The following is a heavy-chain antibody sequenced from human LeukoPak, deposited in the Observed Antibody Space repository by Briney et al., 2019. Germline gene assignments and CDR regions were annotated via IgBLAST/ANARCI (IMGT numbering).Heavy chain of an antibody. Sequence: PGGSLRLSCAASGFTFSSYWMSWVRQAPGKGLEWVANIKQDGSEKYYVDSVKGRFTISRDNAKNSLYLQMNSLRAEDTAVYYCARDKANYYGSGRLVDWGQGTLVTVSS. J-gene: IGHJ4*02. D-gene: IGHD3-10*01. CDR2: IKQDGSEK. V-gene: IGHV3-7*01. CDR3: ARDKANYYGSGRLVD. CDR1: GFTFSSYW.